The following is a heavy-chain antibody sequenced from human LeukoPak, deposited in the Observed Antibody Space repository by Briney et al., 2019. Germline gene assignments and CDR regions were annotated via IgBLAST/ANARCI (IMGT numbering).Heavy chain of an antibody. V-gene: IGHV3-23*01. Sequence: GGSLRLSCAASGFTFSSYSMNWVRQAPGKGLEWASSITGSGGSIYYADSVKGRFTSSRDNSKNTLYLQMGSLRAEDTAVYYCAKRGAEVGQTVAPGDYWGQGTLVTVSS. CDR2: ITGSGGSI. D-gene: IGHD1-26*01. CDR1: GFTFSSYS. J-gene: IGHJ4*02. CDR3: AKRGAEVGQTVAPGDY.